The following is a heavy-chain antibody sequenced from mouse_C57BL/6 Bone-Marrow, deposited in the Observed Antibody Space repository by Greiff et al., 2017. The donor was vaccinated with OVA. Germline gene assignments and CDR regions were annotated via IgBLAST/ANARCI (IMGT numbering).Heavy chain of an antibody. CDR3: ARGGLGQGFAY. V-gene: IGHV5-4*03. D-gene: IGHD4-1*01. J-gene: IGHJ3*01. Sequence: EVKLMESGGGLVKPGGSLKLSCAASGFTFSSYAMSWVRQTPEKRLEWVATISDGGSYTYYPDNVKGRFTISRDNAKNHLYLQLSHLTSEDTAMCYCARGGLGQGFAYWGQGTLVTVSA. CDR1: GFTFSSYA. CDR2: ISDGGSYT.